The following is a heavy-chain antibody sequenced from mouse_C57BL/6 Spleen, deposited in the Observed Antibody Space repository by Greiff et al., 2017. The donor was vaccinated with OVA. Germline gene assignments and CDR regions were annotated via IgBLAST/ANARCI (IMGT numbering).Heavy chain of an antibody. CDR2: INPSSGST. CDR3: TRDYGNYGGFAY. J-gene: IGHJ3*01. Sequence: QVQLQQSGAELARPGASVTMSCKASGYTFTSYRMHWVKQGPGQGLEWIGYINPSSGSTKYKQKFKDKATLTADKSSSTAYMQLSSLTSEDSAVYYCTRDYGNYGGFAYWGQGTLVTVSA. D-gene: IGHD2-1*01. V-gene: IGHV1-4*01. CDR1: GYTFTSYR.